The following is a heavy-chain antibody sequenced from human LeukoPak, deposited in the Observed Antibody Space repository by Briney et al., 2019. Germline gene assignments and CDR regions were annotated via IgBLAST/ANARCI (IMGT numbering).Heavy chain of an antibody. CDR3: ARGVHSSSWNKEGAYIDY. CDR2: MYYSGST. Sequence: SETLSLTCTVSGGSISSYYWSWIRQPPGKGLEWIGYMYYSGSTNYNPSTNYNPSLKSRVTISVDTSKNQFSLKLSSVTAADTAVCYCARGVHSSSWNKEGAYIDYWGQGTLVTVSS. J-gene: IGHJ4*02. CDR1: GGSISSYY. D-gene: IGHD6-13*01. V-gene: IGHV4-59*01.